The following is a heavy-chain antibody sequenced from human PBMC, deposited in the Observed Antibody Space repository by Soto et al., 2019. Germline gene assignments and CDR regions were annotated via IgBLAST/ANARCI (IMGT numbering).Heavy chain of an antibody. CDR1: GGSISSYY. D-gene: IGHD5-18*01. CDR3: ARITSYGSFDY. Sequence: PSETLSLTCTVSGGSISSYYWSWIRQPPGKGLEWIGYIYYSGSTNYNPSLKSRVTISVDTSKNQFSLKLSSVTAADTAVYYCARITSYGSFDYWGQGTLVTVSS. CDR2: IYYSGST. V-gene: IGHV4-59*12. J-gene: IGHJ4*02.